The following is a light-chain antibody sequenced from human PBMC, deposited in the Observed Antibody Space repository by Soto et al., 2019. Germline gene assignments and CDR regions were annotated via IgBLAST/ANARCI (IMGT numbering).Light chain of an antibody. V-gene: IGKV3-20*01. J-gene: IGKJ5*01. CDR3: QQYGSSIT. CDR2: GAS. CDR1: HIINNNY. Sequence: EIVLTQSTGTLSLSPGEGAILSCRASHIINNNYLAWYQQKPGQAPRLLTYGASSRATGIPDRFSGGGSGTDFTLTVTRLEPEDFAVYYCQQYGSSITFGQGTRLEIK.